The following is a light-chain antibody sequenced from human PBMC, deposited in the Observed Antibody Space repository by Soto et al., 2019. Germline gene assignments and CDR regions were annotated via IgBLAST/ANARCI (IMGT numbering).Light chain of an antibody. Sequence: DMEMTEDPSTRPRTVGDRFTIICRASQSISSWLAWYQQKPGKAPKLLIYKASTLKSGVPSRFSGSGSGTEFTLTISPLQPDVFARYYCPPYHSYSFAQGTKVDIK. J-gene: IGKJ1*01. CDR3: PPYHSYS. CDR2: KAS. CDR1: QSISSW. V-gene: IGKV1-5*03.